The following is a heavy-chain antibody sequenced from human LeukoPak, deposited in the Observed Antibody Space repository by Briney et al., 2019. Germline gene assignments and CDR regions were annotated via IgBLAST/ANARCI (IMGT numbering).Heavy chain of an antibody. CDR3: AQGSLYYYGMDV. CDR1: GGSSSGYY. J-gene: IGHJ6*02. CDR2: INHSGST. V-gene: IGHV4-34*01. Sequence: SETLSLTCAVYGGSSSGYYWSWIRQPPGKGLEWIGEINHSGSTNYNPSLKSRVTISVDTSKNQFSLKLSSVTAADTAVYYCAQGSLYYYGMDVWGQGTTVTVSS.